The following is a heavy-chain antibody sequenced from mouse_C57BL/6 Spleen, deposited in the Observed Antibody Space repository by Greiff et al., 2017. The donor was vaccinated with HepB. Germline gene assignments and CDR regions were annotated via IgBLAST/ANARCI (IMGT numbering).Heavy chain of an antibody. CDR2: IYPRDGST. V-gene: IGHV1-85*01. Sequence: VHLVESGPELVKPGASVKLSCKASGYTFTSYDINWVKQRPGQGLEWIGWIYPRDGSTKYNEKFKGKATLTVDTSSSTAYMELHSLTSEDSAVYFCASNWDVGFDYWGQGTTLTVSS. CDR3: ASNWDVGFDY. J-gene: IGHJ2*01. CDR1: GYTFTSYD. D-gene: IGHD4-1*02.